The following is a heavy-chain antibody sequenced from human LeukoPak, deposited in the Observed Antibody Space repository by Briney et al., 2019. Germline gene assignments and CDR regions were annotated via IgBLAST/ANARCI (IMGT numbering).Heavy chain of an antibody. Sequence: SQTLSLTCTVSGGSISSGGYYWSWIRQPPGKGLEWIGRIYTSGSTNYNPSLKSRVTIPVDTSKNQFSLKLSSVTAADTAVYYCARDVVIGWFDPWGQGTLVTVSS. CDR1: GGSISSGGYY. CDR2: IYTSGST. D-gene: IGHD2-21*01. CDR3: ARDVVIGWFDP. J-gene: IGHJ5*02. V-gene: IGHV4-61*02.